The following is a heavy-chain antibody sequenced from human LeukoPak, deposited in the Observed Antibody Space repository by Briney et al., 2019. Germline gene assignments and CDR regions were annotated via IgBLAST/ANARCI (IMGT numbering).Heavy chain of an antibody. CDR1: GFIFSRYW. Sequence: GGSLRLSCAGSGFIFSRYWMSWVRQAPGKGLEWVANIKQDGSEKYYVDSVKGRFTISRDNAKNSLYLQMNSLRAEDTAVYYCARAGYSGSWYWAYWGQGTLVTVSS. CDR2: IKQDGSEK. V-gene: IGHV3-7*01. CDR3: ARAGYSGSWYWAY. J-gene: IGHJ4*02. D-gene: IGHD6-13*01.